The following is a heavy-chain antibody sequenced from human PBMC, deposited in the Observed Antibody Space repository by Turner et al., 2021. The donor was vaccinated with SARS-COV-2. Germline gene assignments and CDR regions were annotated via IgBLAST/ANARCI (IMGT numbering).Heavy chain of an antibody. CDR3: AREVGYYGSGSTNWFDP. D-gene: IGHD3-10*01. Sequence: EVQLVESGGGLVQPGGSLRLSCAASGVTFSSYWMHWVRQAPGKGLVWVSRSNSDGSSTSYADSVKGRFTISRDNAKNTLYLQMNSLRAEDTAVYYCAREVGYYGSGSTNWFDPWGQGTLVTVSS. J-gene: IGHJ5*02. CDR1: GVTFSSYW. V-gene: IGHV3-74*01. CDR2: SNSDGSST.